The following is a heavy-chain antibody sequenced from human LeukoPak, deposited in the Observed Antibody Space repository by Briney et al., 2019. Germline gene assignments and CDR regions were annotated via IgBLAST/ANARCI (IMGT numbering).Heavy chain of an antibody. CDR1: GYSFTSYW. CDR3: ARLTKSGYCSSTSCYD. V-gene: IGHV5-10-1*01. J-gene: IGHJ4*02. CDR2: IDPSDSYT. Sequence: GESLKISCKGSGYSFTSYWISWVRQLPGKGLEWMGRIDPSDSYTNSSPSFQGHVTISADKSISTAYLQWSSLKASDTAMYYCARLTKSGYCSSTSCYDWGQGTLVTVSS. D-gene: IGHD2-2*01.